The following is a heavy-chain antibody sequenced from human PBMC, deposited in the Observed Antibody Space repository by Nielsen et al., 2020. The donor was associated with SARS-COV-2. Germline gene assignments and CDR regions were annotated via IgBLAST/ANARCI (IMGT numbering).Heavy chain of an antibody. CDR3: ARPRSPHLLRAGWFDP. V-gene: IGHV1-2*06. J-gene: IGHJ5*02. CDR2: INPNSGGT. Sequence: ASVKVSCKASGYTFTGYYMHWVRQAPGQGLEWMGRINPNSGGTNYAQKFQGRVTMTRDTSISTAYMELSRLRSDDTAVYYCARPRSPHLLRAGWFDPWGQGTLVTVSS. D-gene: IGHD2/OR15-2a*01. CDR1: GYTFTGYY.